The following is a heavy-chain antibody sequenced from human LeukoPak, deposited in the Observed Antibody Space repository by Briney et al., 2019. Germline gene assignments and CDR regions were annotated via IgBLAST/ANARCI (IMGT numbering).Heavy chain of an antibody. CDR2: IKQHGGEK. J-gene: IGHJ3*02. CDR3: AKSDRAYSGSYSDAFDI. CDR1: GFTFSSYW. D-gene: IGHD1-26*01. V-gene: IGHV3-7*03. Sequence: GGSLRLSCAASGFTFSSYWMSWVRQAPGKGLEWVANIKQHGGEKYYVDSVKGRFTISRDNAKNSLYLQMNSLRAEDMALYYCAKSDRAYSGSYSDAFDIWGQGTMVTVSS.